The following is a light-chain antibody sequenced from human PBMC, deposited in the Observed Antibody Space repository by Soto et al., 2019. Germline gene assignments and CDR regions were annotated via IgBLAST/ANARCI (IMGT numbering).Light chain of an antibody. CDR3: QVWDSSSDLHYV. V-gene: IGLV3-21*04. Sequence: SYELTQPPSVSVAPGKTARITCGGNNIGSKSVHWYQQKPGQAPVLVIYYDSDRPSGIPERFSGSNSGNTATLTISRVEAGEEAGFYCQVWDSSSDLHYVFGTGTKLTVL. J-gene: IGLJ1*01. CDR1: NIGSKS. CDR2: YDS.